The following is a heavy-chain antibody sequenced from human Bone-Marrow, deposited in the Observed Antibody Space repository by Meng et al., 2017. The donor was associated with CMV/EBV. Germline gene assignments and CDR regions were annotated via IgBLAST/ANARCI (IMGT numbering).Heavy chain of an antibody. Sequence: SETLSLTCVVDGGCFSAYYSSWIRQSPGKGLEWIGEINHSGNNNYNPSLKSRVTISVDTSKNQFSLKLRSVPMADKAVYYCARGGYCSSWDLGEVDYWGQGTLVTVSS. V-gene: IGHV4-34*01. CDR3: ARGGYCSSWDLGEVDY. CDR2: INHSGNN. CDR1: GGCFSAYY. D-gene: IGHD6-13*01. J-gene: IGHJ4*02.